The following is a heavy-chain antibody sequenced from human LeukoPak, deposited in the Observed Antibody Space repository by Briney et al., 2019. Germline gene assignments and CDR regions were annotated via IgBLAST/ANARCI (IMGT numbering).Heavy chain of an antibody. D-gene: IGHD3-22*01. Sequence: SETLSLTCTVSGYSISSGYYWGWIRQPPGKGLEWIGRIYHTERTYYSPSLKSRVTISVDTSKNQFSLKLSSMTAADTAVYYCARHRGYYDSGGSHYWGQGTLVTVSS. V-gene: IGHV4-38-2*02. CDR2: IYHTERT. CDR3: ARHRGYYDSGGSHY. CDR1: GYSISSGYY. J-gene: IGHJ4*02.